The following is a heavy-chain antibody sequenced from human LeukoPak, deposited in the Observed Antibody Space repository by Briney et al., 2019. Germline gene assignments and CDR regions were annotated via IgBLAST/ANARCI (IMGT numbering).Heavy chain of an antibody. D-gene: IGHD3-22*01. V-gene: IGHV4-59*08. Sequence: SETLSLTCTISGGSLSTHFWSWIRQPPGKGLEWIGHIYFSGSTNYNPSLESRVTISVDTSKNQFSLTLSSVTAADTAVYYCARHKSSGSYPLYYWGQGILVTVSS. CDR3: ARHKSSGSYPLYY. J-gene: IGHJ4*02. CDR2: IYFSGST. CDR1: GGSLSTHF.